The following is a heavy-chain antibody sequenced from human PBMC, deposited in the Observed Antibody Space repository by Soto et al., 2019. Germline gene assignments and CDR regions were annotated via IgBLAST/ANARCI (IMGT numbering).Heavy chain of an antibody. D-gene: IGHD3-22*01. Sequence: EVQLLESGGGLVQPGGSLRLSCAASGFTFSSYAMSWVRQAPGKGLEWVSAISGSGGSTYYADSVKGRFTISRDNSKNPLYLKMNSLRAEDTAVYYCAKDSARYYYDSSGSYDYWGQGTLVTVSS. V-gene: IGHV3-23*01. CDR3: AKDSARYYYDSSGSYDY. CDR1: GFTFSSYA. J-gene: IGHJ4*02. CDR2: ISGSGGST.